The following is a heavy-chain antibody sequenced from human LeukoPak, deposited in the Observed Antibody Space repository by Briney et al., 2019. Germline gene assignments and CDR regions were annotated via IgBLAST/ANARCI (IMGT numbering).Heavy chain of an antibody. CDR1: GFSLSTSRVG. CDR3: ARTISVVRGIIRENDY. D-gene: IGHD3-10*01. Sequence: SGPTLVNPTQTLTLTCTFSGFSLSTSRVGVGWIRQPPGKALEWLAFIYWSDDKRYSPSLKSRLTITKDTSKNLVVLTVTNMDPVDTATYYCARTISVVRGIIRENDYWGQGTLVIVSS. J-gene: IGHJ4*02. V-gene: IGHV2-5*01. CDR2: IYWSDDK.